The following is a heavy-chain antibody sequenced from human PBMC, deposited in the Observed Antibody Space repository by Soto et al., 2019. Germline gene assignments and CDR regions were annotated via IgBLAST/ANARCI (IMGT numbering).Heavy chain of an antibody. D-gene: IGHD3-10*01. CDR2: IDKVGTDS. Sequence: GGSLRLSCAASEFTFSGLSVHWVRQAPGKGLVWVSGIDKVGTDSTYADSVKGRFTSSRDNAKNTVYLQMNSLRVEDTAVYYCARGWFGPDVWGKGTTVTVSS. CDR1: EFTFSGLS. CDR3: ARGWFGPDV. J-gene: IGHJ6*04. V-gene: IGHV3-74*01.